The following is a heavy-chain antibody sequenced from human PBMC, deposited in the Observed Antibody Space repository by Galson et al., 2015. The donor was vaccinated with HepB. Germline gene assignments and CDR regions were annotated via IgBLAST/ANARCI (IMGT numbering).Heavy chain of an antibody. CDR1: GGSFSGYY. V-gene: IGHV4-34*01. CDR3: ARGGSGYSSRYYYYYYMDV. D-gene: IGHD3-22*01. Sequence: ETLSLTCAVYGGSFSGYYWSWIRQPPGKGLEWIGEINHSGSTNYNPSLKSRVTISVDTSKNQFSLKLSSVTAADTAVYYCARGGSGYSSRYYYYYYMDVWGKGTTVTVSS. CDR2: INHSGST. J-gene: IGHJ6*03.